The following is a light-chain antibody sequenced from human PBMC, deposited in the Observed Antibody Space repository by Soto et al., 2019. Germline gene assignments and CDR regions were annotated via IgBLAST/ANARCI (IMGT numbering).Light chain of an antibody. CDR2: RNN. CDR3: AAWDDSLTGWE. CDR1: SSNIGSDY. Sequence: QSVLTQPPSASGTPGQRVTISCSGSSSNIGSDYVYWFQLLPGTAPKLLIYRNNQRPSGVPDRFSGYKSGTSASLAISGLRSEDEADYYCAAWDDSLTGWEFGGGTKVTV. J-gene: IGLJ3*02. V-gene: IGLV1-47*01.